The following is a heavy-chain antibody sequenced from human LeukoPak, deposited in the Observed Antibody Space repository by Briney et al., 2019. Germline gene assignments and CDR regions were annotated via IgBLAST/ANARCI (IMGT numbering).Heavy chain of an antibody. CDR1: SVSIGSFY. D-gene: IGHD5-18*01. Sequence: SETLSLTCTVSSVSIGSFYWSWIRLPPGKGLEWLGYIYYSGATYYNPSLKSRVTISLDTSKNQFSLKLSSVTAADAAVYYCARAGYSYGTGYYFDYWGQGALVTVSS. J-gene: IGHJ4*02. CDR2: IYYSGAT. V-gene: IGHV4-59*01. CDR3: ARAGYSYGTGYYFDY.